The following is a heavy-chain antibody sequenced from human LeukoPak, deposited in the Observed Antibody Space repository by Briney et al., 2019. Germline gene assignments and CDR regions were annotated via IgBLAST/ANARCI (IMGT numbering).Heavy chain of an antibody. CDR2: IKQDGSEK. V-gene: IGHV3-7*03. J-gene: IGHJ3*01. CDR3: ARVDGIAVAPDDAFDV. CDR1: GFTFSSYW. Sequence: PGGSLRLSCAASGFTFSSYWMSWVRQAPGKGLEWVASIKQDGSEKYYVDSVKGRFDISRDNAKNSLYLQMNSLGVEDTAVYYCARVDGIAVAPDDAFDVWGQGTMVTVSS. D-gene: IGHD6-19*01.